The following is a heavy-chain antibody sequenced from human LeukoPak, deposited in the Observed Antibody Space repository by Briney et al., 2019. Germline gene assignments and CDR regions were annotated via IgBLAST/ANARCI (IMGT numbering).Heavy chain of an antibody. CDR3: AKEMATITNYYFDY. CDR2: IRYDGSNK. D-gene: IGHD5-24*01. V-gene: IGHV3-30*02. Sequence: GGSLRLSCAASGFTFSSYSMNWVRQAPGKGLEWVAFIRYDGSNKYYADSVKGRFTISRDNSKNTLYLQMNSLRAEDTAVYYCAKEMATITNYYFDYWGQGTLVTVSS. CDR1: GFTFSSYS. J-gene: IGHJ4*02.